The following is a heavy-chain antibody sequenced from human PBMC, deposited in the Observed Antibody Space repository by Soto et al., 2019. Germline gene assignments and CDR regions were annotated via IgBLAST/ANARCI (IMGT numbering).Heavy chain of an antibody. CDR2: IYHSGST. J-gene: IGHJ4*02. CDR1: GYSISSGYY. Sequence: SETLSLTCAVSGYSISSGYYWGWIRQPPGKGLEWIGSIYHSGSTYYNPSLKSRVTISVDTSKNQFSLKLSSVTAADTAMYYCAREGLVYGDAKFDYWGQGALVTVSS. D-gene: IGHD4-17*01. CDR3: AREGLVYGDAKFDY. V-gene: IGHV4-38-2*02.